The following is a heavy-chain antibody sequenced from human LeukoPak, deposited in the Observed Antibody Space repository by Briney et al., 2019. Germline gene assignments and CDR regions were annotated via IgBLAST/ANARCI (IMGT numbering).Heavy chain of an antibody. J-gene: IGHJ4*02. D-gene: IGHD5-12*01. CDR2: ISSSSSYI. Sequence: GGSLRLSCAASGFTFSSYSMNWVRQAPGKGLEWVSSISSSSSYIYYADSVKGRFTISRDNAKNSLYLQMNSLRAEDTAVYYCARALSGYDRNYFDYWGQGTLVTVSS. CDR3: ARALSGYDRNYFDY. V-gene: IGHV3-21*01. CDR1: GFTFSSYS.